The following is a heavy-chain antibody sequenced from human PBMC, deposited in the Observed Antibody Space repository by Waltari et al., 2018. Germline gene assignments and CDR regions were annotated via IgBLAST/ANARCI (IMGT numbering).Heavy chain of an antibody. CDR3: ARVKFLEWLPQPAVLDY. D-gene: IGHD3-3*01. Sequence: EVQLVESGGGLVQPGGSLRLSCAASGFAFSSYWMHWVRQAPGKGLVWGARVNSGGSVMIYADSVKGRFTISRDNAKNTLHLQMNSRRVEDTAVYYCARVKFLEWLPQPAVLDYWGQGSLVIVSS. CDR1: GFAFSSYW. J-gene: IGHJ4*02. V-gene: IGHV3-74*01. CDR2: VNSGGSVM.